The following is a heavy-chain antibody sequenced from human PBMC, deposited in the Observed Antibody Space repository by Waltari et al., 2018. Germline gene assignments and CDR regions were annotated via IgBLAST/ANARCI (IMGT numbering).Heavy chain of an antibody. Sequence: QVQLVQSGAEVKKPGSSVKVSFKASGGTFSSYAISWVRQAPAQGLEWMGGIIPIFGTANYAQKFQGRVTITADESTSTAYMELSSLRSEDTAVYYCARVRQQLTKEYYYYYMDVWGKGTTVTISS. V-gene: IGHV1-69*12. CDR1: GGTFSSYA. CDR2: IIPIFGTA. D-gene: IGHD6-13*01. J-gene: IGHJ6*03. CDR3: ARVRQQLTKEYYYYYMDV.